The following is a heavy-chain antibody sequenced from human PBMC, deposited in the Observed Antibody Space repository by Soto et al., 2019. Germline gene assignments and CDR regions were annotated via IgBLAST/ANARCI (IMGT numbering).Heavy chain of an antibody. J-gene: IGHJ5*02. CDR1: GGSISSGGYY. CDR2: IYYSGST. Sequence: QVQLQESGPGLVKPSQTLSLTCTVSGGSISSGGYYWSWIRQHPGKGLEWIGYIYYSGSTYYNPSLKSRVTISVDTSKNQFSLKLSSVTAADTAVYYCARDSNRITIFGVAMGWFDPWGQGTLVTVSS. CDR3: ARDSNRITIFGVAMGWFDP. V-gene: IGHV4-31*03. D-gene: IGHD3-3*01.